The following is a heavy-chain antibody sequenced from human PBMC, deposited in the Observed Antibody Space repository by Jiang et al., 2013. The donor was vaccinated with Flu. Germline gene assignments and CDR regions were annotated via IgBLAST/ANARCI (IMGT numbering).Heavy chain of an antibody. D-gene: IGHD3-10*01. CDR2: ISPDGSNT. Sequence: GLVWVSRISPDGSNTYYADSVKGRFTVSRDNAKSTLFLQMNSLRVEDTATYYCIRDHPNSGDYWGQGTLITVSS. J-gene: IGHJ4*02. V-gene: IGHV3-74*01. CDR3: IRDHPNSGDY.